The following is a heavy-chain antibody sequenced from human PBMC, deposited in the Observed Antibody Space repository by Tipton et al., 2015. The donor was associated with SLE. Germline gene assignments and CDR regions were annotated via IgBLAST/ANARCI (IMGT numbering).Heavy chain of an antibody. Sequence: TLSLTCAVYGGAFSGYYWSWIRQPPGKGLEYIGEINQRGSTKYNPSLKSRVTISVDTSKNQCSLKLTYVTAADTAVYYCVRGGGSSSGRWFDPWGRGTLVTVS. V-gene: IGHV4-34*01. D-gene: IGHD3-10*01. CDR1: GGAFSGYY. J-gene: IGHJ5*02. CDR3: VRGGGSSSGRWFDP. CDR2: INQRGST.